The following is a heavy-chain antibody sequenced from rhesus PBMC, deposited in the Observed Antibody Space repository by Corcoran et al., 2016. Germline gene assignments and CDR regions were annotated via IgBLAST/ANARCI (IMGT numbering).Heavy chain of an antibody. J-gene: IGHJ6*01. CDR3: ASAYGLDS. Sequence: QVQLQESGTGLVKPSETLSLTCVVSAGSISRNYWHWIRQPPGKGLEWIGRTYGGSGSTSYNPSRPSRVTISTDTSKNQFSLKLSSVTAADTAMYYCASAYGLDSWGQGVVVTVSS. V-gene: IGHV4-147*01. CDR1: AGSISRNY. CDR2: TYGGSGST.